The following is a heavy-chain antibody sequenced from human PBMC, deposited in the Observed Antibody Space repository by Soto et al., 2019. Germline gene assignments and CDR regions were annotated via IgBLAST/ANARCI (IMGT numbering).Heavy chain of an antibody. J-gene: IGHJ6*02. CDR2: ISYDGSNK. D-gene: IGHD2-8*01. V-gene: IGHV3-30*18. Sequence: QVQLVESGGGVVQPGRSLRLSCAASGFTFSSYGMHWVRQAPGKGLEWVAVISYDGSNKYYADSVKGRFTISRDNSKNPLYLQMSSLRAEDTAVYYCAKDMVYAIATVRPNYGMDVWGQGTTVTVSS. CDR3: AKDMVYAIATVRPNYGMDV. CDR1: GFTFSSYG.